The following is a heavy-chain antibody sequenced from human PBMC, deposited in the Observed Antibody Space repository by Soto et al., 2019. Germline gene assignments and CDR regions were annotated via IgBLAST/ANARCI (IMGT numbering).Heavy chain of an antibody. J-gene: IGHJ4*02. CDR1: GFVFNGFT. CDR2: IHSSGNSI. CDR3: ARDGPLWSLDY. D-gene: IGHD5-18*01. V-gene: IGHV3-21*01. Sequence: EVQLVQSGGGPVKPGGSLRVSCAASGFVFNGFTMNWVRQAPGKGLEWVSSIHSSGNSISYADSVKGRFTVSRDNAKNSLFLQMTSLRDDDTAVYFCARDGPLWSLDYWGQGALVIVYS.